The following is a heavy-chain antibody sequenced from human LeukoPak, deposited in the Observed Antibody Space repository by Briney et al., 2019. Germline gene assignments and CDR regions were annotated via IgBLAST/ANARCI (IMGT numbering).Heavy chain of an antibody. CDR1: GYTFTSYG. CDR2: ISAYNGNT. V-gene: IGHV1-18*01. CDR3: ARVDCGGDCLMDWYYGMDV. J-gene: IGHJ6*02. D-gene: IGHD2-21*02. Sequence: ASVKVSCKASGYTFTSYGISWVRQAPGQGLEWMGWISAYNGNTNYAQKLQGRVTMTTDTSTSTAYMELRSLRSDDTAVYYCARVDCGGDCLMDWYYGMDVWGQGTTVTVSS.